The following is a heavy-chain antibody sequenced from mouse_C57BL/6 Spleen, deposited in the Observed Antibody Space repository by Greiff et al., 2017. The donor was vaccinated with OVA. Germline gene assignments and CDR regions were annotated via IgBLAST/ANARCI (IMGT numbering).Heavy chain of an antibody. Sequence: QVQLQQPGAELVKPGASVKLSCKASGYTFTSYWMQWVKQRPGQGLEWIGEIDPSDSYTNYNQKFKGKATLTVDTSSSTAYMQLSSLTSEDSAVYYCARDTDGMAYWGQGTLVTVSA. D-gene: IGHD1-1*01. J-gene: IGHJ3*01. V-gene: IGHV1-50*01. CDR1: GYTFTSYW. CDR3: ARDTDGMAY. CDR2: IDPSDSYT.